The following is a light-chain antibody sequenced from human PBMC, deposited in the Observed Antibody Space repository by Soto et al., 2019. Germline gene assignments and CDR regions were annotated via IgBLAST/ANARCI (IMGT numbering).Light chain of an antibody. CDR1: QSVSGY. CDR2: DAS. J-gene: IGKJ5*01. V-gene: IGKV3-11*01. CDR3: QQRSNWPFIT. Sequence: EIVLTQSPVTLSLYPGERATLSCTASQSVSGYLVWYQQKPGQAPRLLIYDASTRAAGLPARFSGSGSGTDFTLTISSLEPEDFAVYYCQQRSNWPFITFGQGTRLEIK.